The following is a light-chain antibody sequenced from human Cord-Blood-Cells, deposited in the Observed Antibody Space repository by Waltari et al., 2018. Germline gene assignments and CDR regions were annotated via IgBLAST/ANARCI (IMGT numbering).Light chain of an antibody. CDR1: KSITSY. V-gene: IGKV1-39*01. CDR2: AAS. J-gene: IGKJ2*01. Sequence: DIQMTQSPSSLYEPVGYRVTITCRAIKSITSYLNWYHQKPGKAPKLLIYAASSLQSGVPSRCSGSGAGTDFTLTISSLQPEDFATYDCQQSYSTPYTFGQWTKLEIK. CDR3: QQSYSTPYT.